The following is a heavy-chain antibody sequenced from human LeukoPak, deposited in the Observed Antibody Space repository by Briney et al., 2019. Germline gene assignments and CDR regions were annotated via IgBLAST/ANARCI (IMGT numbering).Heavy chain of an antibody. D-gene: IGHD2-15*01. J-gene: IGHJ6*02. V-gene: IGHV3-74*01. Sequence: GGSLRLSCAASGFTFSSYWMHWVRQGPGKGLVWVSRMKSGGSSTSYADSVKGRFTISRDNAKNTLYLQMNSLRAEDTAVYYCAREVSYCSGGSCHCYYYGMDVWGQGTTVTVSS. CDR1: GFTFSSYW. CDR2: MKSGGSST. CDR3: AREVSYCSGGSCHCYYYGMDV.